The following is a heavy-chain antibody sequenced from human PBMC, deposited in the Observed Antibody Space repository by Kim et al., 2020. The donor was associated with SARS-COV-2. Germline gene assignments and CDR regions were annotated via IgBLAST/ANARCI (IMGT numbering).Heavy chain of an antibody. V-gene: IGHV1-18*01. J-gene: IGHJ6*02. CDR3: AREYDFWSGYYHYYYGMDV. D-gene: IGHD3-3*01. CDR1: GYTFTSYG. CDR2: ISAYNGNT. Sequence: ASVKVSCKASGYTFTSYGISWVRQAPGQGLEWMGWISAYNGNTNYAQKLQGRVTMTTDTSTSTAYMELRSLRSDDTAVYYCAREYDFWSGYYHYYYGMDVWGQGTTVTVSS.